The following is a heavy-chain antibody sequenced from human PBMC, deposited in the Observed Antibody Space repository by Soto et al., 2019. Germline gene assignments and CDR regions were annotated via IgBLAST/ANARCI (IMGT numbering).Heavy chain of an antibody. CDR2: ISYDGRNK. CDR3: ARVSYYGSGSYYNLYYYYGMDV. Sequence: GGSLRLSCAASGFTFSNYAMHWVRQAPGKGLEWVAVISYDGRNKYYADSVKGRFTFSRDNSKNTLYLQMNSLRAEDTAIYYCARVSYYGSGSYYNLYYYYGMDVWGQGTTVTVSS. J-gene: IGHJ6*02. CDR1: GFTFSNYA. D-gene: IGHD3-10*01. V-gene: IGHV3-30*04.